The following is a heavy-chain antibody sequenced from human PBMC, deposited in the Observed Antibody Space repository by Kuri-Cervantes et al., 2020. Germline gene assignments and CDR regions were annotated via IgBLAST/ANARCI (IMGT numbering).Heavy chain of an antibody. J-gene: IGHJ4*02. Sequence: GGSLRLSCAASGFNFSNYHMNWLRQAPGKGLEWISYITSGSSVIYYAVSVKGRFTISRDNSKNTLFLQMNSLRADDTAVYYCARRPKPSAFNSWGQGTLVTVSS. V-gene: IGHV3-48*01. CDR2: ITSGSSVI. CDR3: ARRPKPSAFNS. CDR1: GFNFSNYH.